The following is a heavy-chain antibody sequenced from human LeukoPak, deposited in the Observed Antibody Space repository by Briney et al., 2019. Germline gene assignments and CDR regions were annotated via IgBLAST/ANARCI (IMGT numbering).Heavy chain of an antibody. CDR2: ISAYNGNT. D-gene: IGHD6-19*01. V-gene: IGHV1-18*01. Sequence: ASVKVSCKASGHTFTSYGISWVRQAPGQGLEWMGWISAYNGNTNYAQKLQGRVTMTTDTSTSTAYMELRSLRSDDTAVYYCAREPHRIAVAGTFDYWGQGILVTVSS. CDR3: AREPHRIAVAGTFDY. J-gene: IGHJ4*02. CDR1: GHTFTSYG.